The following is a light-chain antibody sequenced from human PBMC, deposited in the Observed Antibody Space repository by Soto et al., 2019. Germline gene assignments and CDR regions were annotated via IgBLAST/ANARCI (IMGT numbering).Light chain of an antibody. J-gene: IGKJ2*01. CDR1: KRVCRR. CDR2: DAS. Sequence: DIQITQSPSALSASVGDRITITCRASKRVCRRLAWFQQKPGKAPKLLIYDASSLESGVPARFSGRRSGTEFTLTISSLQPDDCATYYCHTYNSYSLHTFGQGTKVDIK. CDR3: HTYNSYSLHT. V-gene: IGKV1-5*01.